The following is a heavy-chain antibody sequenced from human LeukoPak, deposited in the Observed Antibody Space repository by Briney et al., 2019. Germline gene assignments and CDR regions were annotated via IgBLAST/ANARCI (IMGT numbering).Heavy chain of an antibody. Sequence: SETLSLTCAVYGGSFSGYYWSWIRQPPGMGLEWIGEINHSGSTNYNPSLKSRVTISVDTSKNQFSLKLSSVTAADTAVYYCARGASYYAPFDYWGQGTLVTVSS. CDR3: ARGASYYAPFDY. V-gene: IGHV4-34*01. CDR2: INHSGST. J-gene: IGHJ4*02. CDR1: GGSFSGYY. D-gene: IGHD3-10*01.